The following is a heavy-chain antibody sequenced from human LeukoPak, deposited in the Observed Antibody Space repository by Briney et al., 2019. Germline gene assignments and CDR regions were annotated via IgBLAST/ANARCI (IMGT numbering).Heavy chain of an antibody. CDR1: GFTFSSYA. CDR2: MSGSGGTT. D-gene: IGHD6-6*01. Sequence: GGSLRLSCAASGFTFSSYAMSWVRQAPGKGLEWVSCMSGSGGTTYYADSVKGRFTISRDNSKNTLYLQMNSLRAEDKAVYYCATNSSSRGAFDFWGQGTLVTVSS. V-gene: IGHV3-23*01. CDR3: ATNSSSRGAFDF. J-gene: IGHJ4*02.